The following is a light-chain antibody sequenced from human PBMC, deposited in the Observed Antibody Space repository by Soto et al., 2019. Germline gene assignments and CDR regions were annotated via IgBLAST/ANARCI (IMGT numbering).Light chain of an antibody. J-gene: IGKJ1*01. CDR3: QQYGTFPRT. CDR2: GAS. CDR1: QSVGGG. Sequence: IVMTQSPATLSVSPWERATLSCRASQSVGGGLSWFQQKPGQPPRLLIYGASSRATGIPDRFSGSGSETDFTLTISRLEPEDFAVYYCQQYGTFPRTFGQGTKVDIK. V-gene: IGKV3-20*01.